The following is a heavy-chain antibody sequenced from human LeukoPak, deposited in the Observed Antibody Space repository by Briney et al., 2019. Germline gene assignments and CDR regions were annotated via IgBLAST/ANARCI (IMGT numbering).Heavy chain of an antibody. CDR1: GYTFTRYD. D-gene: IGHD6-19*01. V-gene: IGHV1-8*01. CDR2: MNTNSGNT. J-gene: IGHJ4*02. CDR3: ARGFGYGSGWYYFDY. Sequence: GASVKVSCQASGYTFTRYDINWVRQATGQGLEGMGWMNTNSGNTGYAQKFPGRVTMTRNTSISTADMELSSLRSEDTAVYYWARGFGYGSGWYYFDYWGQGTLVTVCS.